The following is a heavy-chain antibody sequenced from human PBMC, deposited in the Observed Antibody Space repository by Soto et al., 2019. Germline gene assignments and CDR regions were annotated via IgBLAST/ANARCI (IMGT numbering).Heavy chain of an antibody. D-gene: IGHD3-22*01. J-gene: IGHJ3*02. Sequence: QVQLVQSGAEVKKPGSSVKVSCKASGGTFSSYTISWVRQAPGQGLEWMGRIIPILGIANYAQKFQGRVTITADKSTSTAYMELSSLRSEDTAVYYCARDGVGYYDSSGYYYFDIWGQGTMVTVSS. CDR1: GGTFSSYT. CDR2: IIPILGIA. V-gene: IGHV1-69*08. CDR3: ARDGVGYYDSSGYYYFDI.